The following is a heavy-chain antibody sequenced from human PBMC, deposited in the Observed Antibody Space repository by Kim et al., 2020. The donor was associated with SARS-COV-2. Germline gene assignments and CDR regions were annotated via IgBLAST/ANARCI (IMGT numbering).Heavy chain of an antibody. CDR1: GFTFSSYA. Sequence: GGSLRLSCAASGFTFSSYAMHWVRQAPGKGLEWVAVISYDGSNKYYADSVKGRFTISRDNSKNTLYLQMNSLRAEDTAVYYCAREWNYYYYGMDVWGQGT. CDR3: AREWNYYYYGMDV. V-gene: IGHV3-30*04. J-gene: IGHJ6*02. CDR2: ISYDGSNK.